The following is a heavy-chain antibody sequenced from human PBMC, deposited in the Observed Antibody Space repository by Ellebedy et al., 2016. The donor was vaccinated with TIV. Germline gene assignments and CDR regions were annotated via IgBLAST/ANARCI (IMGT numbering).Heavy chain of an antibody. D-gene: IGHD2-15*01. J-gene: IGHJ6*02. Sequence: GESLKISCTASGFTFDISVMSWFRQAPGKVLEWFSRILGRCGATYYADSVKGRFPISRDNSMNTLFLQMNSLRAEDTAVYYCARAGCSGGNCYYYYGMDVWGQGTTVTVSS. CDR2: ILGRCGAT. CDR1: GFTFDISV. CDR3: ARAGCSGGNCYYYYGMDV. V-gene: IGHV3-23*01.